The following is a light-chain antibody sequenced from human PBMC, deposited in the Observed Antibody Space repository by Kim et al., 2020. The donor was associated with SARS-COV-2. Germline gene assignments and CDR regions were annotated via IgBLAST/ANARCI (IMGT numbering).Light chain of an antibody. Sequence: GQSITISCTGTSSDFGGYNYVSWYQQHPGKAPKLMIYDGSNRPSGVSNRFSGSKSGNTASLTISGLHAEDEADYYCSSYTSSSTWVFGGGTKLTVL. CDR2: DGS. J-gene: IGLJ3*02. CDR1: SSDFGGYNY. V-gene: IGLV2-14*03. CDR3: SSYTSSSTWV.